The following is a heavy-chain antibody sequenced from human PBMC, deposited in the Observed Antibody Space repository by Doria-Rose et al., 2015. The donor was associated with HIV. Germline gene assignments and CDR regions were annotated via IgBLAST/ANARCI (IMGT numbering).Heavy chain of an antibody. V-gene: IGHV5-51*03. CDR1: EYRFTSYW. Sequence: GAEVKKAGESLKISCKGSEYRFTSYWIGWVRQMPGKGLECMGIIYPGDSATRYRPSFQGQVTMSVDKSNNTAYLQWSSLKASDSAMYYCARLKTAIDDYGDYTDKFYFDFWGQGTLVTVSS. CDR3: ARLKTAIDDYGDYTDKFYFDF. D-gene: IGHD4-17*01. CDR2: IYPGDSAT. J-gene: IGHJ4*02.